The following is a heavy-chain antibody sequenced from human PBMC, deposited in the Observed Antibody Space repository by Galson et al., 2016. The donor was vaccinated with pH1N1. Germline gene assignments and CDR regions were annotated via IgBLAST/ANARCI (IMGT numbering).Heavy chain of an antibody. CDR3: AREYLVLGEGWEYGLDV. CDR1: GYSVTRYY. CDR2: IDPSDGTT. J-gene: IGHJ6*02. Sequence: SVKVSCKASGYSVTRYYMHWVRQAPGQGLEWMGIIDPSDGTTTYSQKFRGRITMTRDTPTNSVYMELSSLTSDDTAVYYCAREYLVLGEGWEYGLDVWGQGTTVTVSS. D-gene: IGHD2-8*01. V-gene: IGHV1-46*01.